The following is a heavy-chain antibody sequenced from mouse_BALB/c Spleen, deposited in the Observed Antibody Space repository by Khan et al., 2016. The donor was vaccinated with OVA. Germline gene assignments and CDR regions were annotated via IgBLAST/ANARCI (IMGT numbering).Heavy chain of an antibody. D-gene: IGHD2-14*01. J-gene: IGHJ2*01. CDR1: GYTFTSYW. Sequence: QVQLKQSGAELARPGASVKLSCKSSGYTFTSYWMQWVKQRPGQGLEWIGAIYPGDGDTRYTQKFMGKATLTADKSSSTAYMQLSSLASEDSAVYYCASYRYDYFDYWGQGTTLTVSS. V-gene: IGHV1-87*01. CDR2: IYPGDGDT. CDR3: ASYRYDYFDY.